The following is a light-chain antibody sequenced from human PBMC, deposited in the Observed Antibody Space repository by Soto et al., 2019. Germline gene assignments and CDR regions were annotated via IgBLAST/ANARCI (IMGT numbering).Light chain of an antibody. Sequence: QSVLTQPPSVSGAPGQRVIISCTGSSSNIGAGYDVHWYQQFPGTAPKLLIYAYNNRPSGVPDRFSGSKSGTSASLVITGLQAEDEADYYCQSYDSSLSGDVVFGGGTKLTVL. J-gene: IGLJ2*01. CDR2: AYN. CDR1: SSNIGAGYD. V-gene: IGLV1-40*01. CDR3: QSYDSSLSGDVV.